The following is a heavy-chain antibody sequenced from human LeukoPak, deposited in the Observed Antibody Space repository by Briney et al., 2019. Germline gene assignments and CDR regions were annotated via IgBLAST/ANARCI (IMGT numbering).Heavy chain of an antibody. CDR2: ISGSGDSI. D-gene: IGHD1-26*01. CDR1: GFTFSGYG. CDR3: ARDGTRGWELDF. V-gene: IGHV3-48*03. Sequence: PGGSLRLSCAASGFTFSGYGMNWVRQAPGKGLEWVSYISGSGDSIYHADSVKGRFTISRDNAKNSLYLQMNSLRAEDTAVYYCARDGTRGWELDFWGQGTLVTVSS. J-gene: IGHJ4*02.